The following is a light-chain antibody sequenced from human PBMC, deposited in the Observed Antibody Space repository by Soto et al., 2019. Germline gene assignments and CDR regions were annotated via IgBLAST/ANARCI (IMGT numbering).Light chain of an antibody. V-gene: IGLV1-40*01. J-gene: IGLJ1*01. Sequence: QSVLTQPPSVSGAPGQRVTVSCTGTSSNIGAGFDVHWYQQLPGAAPKLLIFGNSNRPSGVPDRFSGSKSGITASLAITGLQAEDEASYYCQYFDSSLNVFYVSGTGTKVTDL. CDR2: GNS. CDR3: QYFDSSLNVFYV. CDR1: SSNIGAGFD.